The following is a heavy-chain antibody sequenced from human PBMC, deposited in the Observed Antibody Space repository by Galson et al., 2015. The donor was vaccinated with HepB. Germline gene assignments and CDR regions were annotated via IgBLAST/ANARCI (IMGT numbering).Heavy chain of an antibody. CDR3: SKCSSSSCYSGNHFDS. CDR1: GFTFNYA. D-gene: IGHD2-15*01. V-gene: IGHV3-23*01. Sequence: SLRLSCAASGFTFNYAMACVRQAPGKGLDGLSGISGNGVGTYYADSAKGRFFIFKDNYKNTMHLQMSSLPVEDTAVYYCSKCSSSSCYSGNHFDSWGQGTQVTVSS. CDR2: ISGNGVGT. J-gene: IGHJ4*02.